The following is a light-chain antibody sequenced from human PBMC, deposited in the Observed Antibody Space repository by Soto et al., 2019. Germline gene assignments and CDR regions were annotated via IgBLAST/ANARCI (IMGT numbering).Light chain of an antibody. CDR1: QSVSSY. Sequence: EIVLTQSPATLSLSPGERATLSCRASQSVSSYLAWYQKKPGQAPRLLIYDASNRATGIPARFSGSGSGTDFTLPISSLEPEDFAVYYCQQRGNWPWTFGQGTKLEIK. CDR2: DAS. J-gene: IGKJ1*01. CDR3: QQRGNWPWT. V-gene: IGKV3-11*01.